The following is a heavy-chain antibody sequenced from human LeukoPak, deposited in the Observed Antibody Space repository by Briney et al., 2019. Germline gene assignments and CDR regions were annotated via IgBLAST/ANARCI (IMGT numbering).Heavy chain of an antibody. CDR2: ISSSGRTT. V-gene: IGHV3-11*01. CDR3: ARLSPYYNMDV. J-gene: IGHJ6*03. CDR1: GLTFSDHY. Sequence: PGGSLRLSCAASGLTFSDHYMSWIRQAPGKGLEWVSYISSSGRTTYYADSVKGRFTISRDNVKDSLYLQMNSLRAEDTAVYYCARLSPYYNMDVWGKGSTVTVSS.